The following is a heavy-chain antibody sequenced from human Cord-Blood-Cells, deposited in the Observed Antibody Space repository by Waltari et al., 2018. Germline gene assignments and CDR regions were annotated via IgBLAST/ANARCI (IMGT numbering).Heavy chain of an antibody. J-gene: IGHJ4*02. CDR3: ARTPYSGSYYYFDY. Sequence: QVTLRESGPALVKPTQTLPLTCTFSGFSLSTSGMCVSWIRQPPGKALEWLALIDWDDDKYYSTSLKTRLTISKDTSKDQVVLTMTNMDPVDTATYYCARTPYSGSYYYFDYWGQGTLVTVSS. CDR2: IDWDDDK. D-gene: IGHD1-26*01. CDR1: GFSLSTSGMC. V-gene: IGHV2-70*01.